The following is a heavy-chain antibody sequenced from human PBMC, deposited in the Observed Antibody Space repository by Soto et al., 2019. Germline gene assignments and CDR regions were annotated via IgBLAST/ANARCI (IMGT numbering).Heavy chain of an antibody. D-gene: IGHD2-15*01. Sequence: PSETLSLTCTVSGGSISSYYWSWIRQPPGKGLEWIGYIYYSGSTNYNPSLKSRVTISVDTSKNQFSLKLSSVTAADTAVYYCASFKYCSGGSCYIHAFDILGQGTMVTVSS. CDR1: GGSISSYY. J-gene: IGHJ3*02. V-gene: IGHV4-59*01. CDR2: IYYSGST. CDR3: ASFKYCSGGSCYIHAFDI.